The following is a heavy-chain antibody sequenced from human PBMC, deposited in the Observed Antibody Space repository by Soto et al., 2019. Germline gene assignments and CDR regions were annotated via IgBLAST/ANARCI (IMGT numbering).Heavy chain of an antibody. Sequence: QVQLQQWGAGLLKPSETLSLTCAVYGGSFSGYYWSWIRQPPGKGLEWIGEINHSGSTNYNPSLKSRVTISVDTSKNQFSLKLSSVTAADTAVYYCARLVVVPAATKYYYYGMDVWGQGTTVTVSS. D-gene: IGHD2-2*01. CDR2: INHSGST. CDR3: ARLVVVPAATKYYYYGMDV. CDR1: GGSFSGYY. J-gene: IGHJ6*02. V-gene: IGHV4-34*01.